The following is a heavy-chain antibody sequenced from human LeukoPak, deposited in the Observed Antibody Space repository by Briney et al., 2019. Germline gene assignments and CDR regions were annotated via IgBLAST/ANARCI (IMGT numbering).Heavy chain of an antibody. CDR2: IYSGGST. D-gene: IGHD3-10*01. J-gene: IGHJ4*02. CDR3: ARSPYGSGSYPLDY. V-gene: IGHV3-53*04. Sequence: GGSLRLSCAASGFTFTTYAMRWVRQAPGKGLEWVSVIYSGGSTYYADSVKGRFTISRHNSKNTLYLQINSLRAEDTAVYYCARSPYGSGSYPLDYWGQGTLVTVSS. CDR1: GFTFTTYA.